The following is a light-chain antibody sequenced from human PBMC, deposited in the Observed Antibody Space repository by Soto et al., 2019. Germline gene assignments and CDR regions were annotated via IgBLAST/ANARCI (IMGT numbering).Light chain of an antibody. CDR2: TSD. Sequence: QSVLTQPPSASGTPGQRVTISCSGSSSDIGSNVVNWYRQLPGTAPKLLIYTSDQRPSGVPDRFSGSKSGTSASLAISGLRSEDEADYYCAAWDASLNGPVFGGGTKLTVL. J-gene: IGLJ3*02. CDR1: SSDIGSNV. CDR3: AAWDASLNGPV. V-gene: IGLV1-44*01.